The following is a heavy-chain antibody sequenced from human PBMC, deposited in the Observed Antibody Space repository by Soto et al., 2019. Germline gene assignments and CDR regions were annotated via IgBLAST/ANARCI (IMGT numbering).Heavy chain of an antibody. CDR1: NGSVSTNGHY. J-gene: IGHJ4*02. Sequence: QVQLQESGPELVKSSQTLSLTCTVSNGSVSTNGHYWTWIRQRPGKGLEWIAYIYYTGNSYYNPSLKSRLTISIAPSKNQFSLTLRSVTAADTAVYYCAREQWGFDSWGQGTLVTVSS. V-gene: IGHV4-31*03. D-gene: IGHD6-19*01. CDR3: AREQWGFDS. CDR2: IYYTGNS.